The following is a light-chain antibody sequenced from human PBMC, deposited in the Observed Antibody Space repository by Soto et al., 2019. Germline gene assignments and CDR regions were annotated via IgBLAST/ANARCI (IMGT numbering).Light chain of an antibody. CDR1: QSVSSIY. CDR2: GGS. V-gene: IGKV3-20*01. CDR3: QQYGLSPRT. Sequence: EIMLTQSPGTLSLSPGERATLSCRASQSVSSIYLAWYQQKPGQAPRLLIYGGSSRATGIPDRFSGSGSGTDFTLTISRLEPEDFAVYYCQQYGLSPRTVGQGTKVDSK. J-gene: IGKJ1*01.